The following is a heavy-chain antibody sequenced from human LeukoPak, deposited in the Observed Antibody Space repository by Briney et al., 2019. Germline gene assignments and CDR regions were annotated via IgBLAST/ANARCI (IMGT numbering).Heavy chain of an antibody. CDR1: GGSFNGYL. CDR3: ARAPILAVPDPGGPLDS. D-gene: IGHD2-21*01. J-gene: IGHJ4*02. V-gene: IGHV4-34*01. Sequence: SETLSLTCAAYGGSFNGYLWSWIRQPPEKGLEWLGEIHHSGSTNYNPSLKSRLTLSVDTSKNQFSLNLTSVTAADTAVYYCARAPILAVPDPGGPLDSWGQGSLVTVSS. CDR2: IHHSGST.